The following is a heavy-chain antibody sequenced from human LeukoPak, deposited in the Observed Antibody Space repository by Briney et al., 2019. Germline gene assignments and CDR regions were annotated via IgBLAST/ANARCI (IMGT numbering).Heavy chain of an antibody. Sequence: KPSETLSLTCTASGGSISSYYWSWIRQPPGKGLEWIGYIYYSGSTNYNPSLKSRVTISVDTSKNQFSLKLSSVTAADTAVYYCARDRGATHNAFDIWGQGTMVTVSS. J-gene: IGHJ3*02. CDR2: IYYSGST. D-gene: IGHD5-12*01. CDR3: ARDRGATHNAFDI. V-gene: IGHV4-59*01. CDR1: GGSISSYY.